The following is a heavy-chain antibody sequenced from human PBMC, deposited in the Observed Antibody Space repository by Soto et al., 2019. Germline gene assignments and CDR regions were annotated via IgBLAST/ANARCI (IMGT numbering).Heavy chain of an antibody. CDR3: TREPHFDY. D-gene: IGHD1-26*01. J-gene: IGHJ4*02. V-gene: IGHV3-15*01. Sequence: EVQLVESGGGLVNPGESLRLSCAASGFTFSHAWMSWVRQAPGKGLEWVGRIKSKTAGGTADYAAPVKGRFTISRDDSKSTLYLQMNSLKTEDTAVYYCTREPHFDYWGQGTLVTVSS. CDR1: GFTFSHAW. CDR2: IKSKTAGGTA.